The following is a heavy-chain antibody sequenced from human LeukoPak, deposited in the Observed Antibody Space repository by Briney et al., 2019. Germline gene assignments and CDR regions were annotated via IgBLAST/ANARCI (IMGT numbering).Heavy chain of an antibody. V-gene: IGHV7-4-1*02. D-gene: IGHD1-1*01. CDR1: GYTFTSYA. CDR2: INANTGNP. CDR3: ARETTGWNANYYYYYMDV. Sequence: ASVKVSCKASGYTFTSYAMNWVRQAPGRGLEWMGWINANTGNPTYAQGFTGRFVFSLDTSVSTAYLQISSLKAEDTAVYYCARETTGWNANYYYYYMDVWGKGTTVTVSS. J-gene: IGHJ6*03.